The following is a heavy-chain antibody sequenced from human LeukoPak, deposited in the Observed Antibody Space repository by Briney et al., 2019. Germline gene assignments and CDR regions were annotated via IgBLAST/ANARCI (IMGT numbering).Heavy chain of an antibody. D-gene: IGHD2-2*01. CDR2: INPNSGGT. CDR3: ASINYATFDS. CDR1: GYTFTDYY. J-gene: IGHJ4*02. V-gene: IGHV1-2*02. Sequence: ASVKVSCKASGYTFTDYYMHWVRQAPGQGLEWMGWINPNSGGTNYAQNFQGRVTMTRDTSIATVYMELSSLRSDDTAVYYCASINYATFDSWGQGTLVTVSS.